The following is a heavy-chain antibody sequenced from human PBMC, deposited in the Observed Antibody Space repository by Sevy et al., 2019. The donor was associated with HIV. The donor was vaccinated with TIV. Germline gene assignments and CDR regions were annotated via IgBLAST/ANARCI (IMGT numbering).Heavy chain of an antibody. CDR3: AKDRYCSGGRCAYDAVDI. D-gene: IGHD2-15*01. V-gene: IGHV3-23*01. J-gene: IGHJ3*02. CDR2: ISGSGGNS. CDR1: GFTFSNYA. Sequence: GGSLRLSCAASGFTFSNYAMSWVRQAPGKGLEWVSLISGSGGNSYCADSVKGRFTISRDNSKNTLYLQMNSLRVEDTAVYHCAKDRYCSGGRCAYDAVDIWGQGTMVTVSS.